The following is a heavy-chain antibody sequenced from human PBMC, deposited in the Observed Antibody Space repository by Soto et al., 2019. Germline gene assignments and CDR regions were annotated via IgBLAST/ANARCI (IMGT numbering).Heavy chain of an antibody. CDR1: GGTFSSYT. CDR3: ARVRRLPLYGMDV. D-gene: IGHD2-15*01. V-gene: IGHV1-69*02. J-gene: IGHJ6*01. Sequence: ASVKVSCKASGGTFSSYTISWVRQAPGQGLEWMGRIIPILGIANHAQKFQGRVTITADKSTSTAYMELSSLRSEDTAVYYCARVRRLPLYGMDVWGQGTTVTVSS. CDR2: IIPILGIA.